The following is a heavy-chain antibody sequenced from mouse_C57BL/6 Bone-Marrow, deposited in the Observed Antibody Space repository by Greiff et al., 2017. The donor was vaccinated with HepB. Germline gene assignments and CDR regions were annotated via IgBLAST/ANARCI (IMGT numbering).Heavy chain of an antibody. Sequence: QVQLQQPGAELVMPGASVKLSCKASGYTFTSYWMHWVKQRPGQGLEWIGEIDPSDSYTNYNQKFKGKSTLTVDKSSSTAYMQLSSLTSEDSAVYYCARERYYGSSFYFDYWGQGTTLTVSS. CDR3: ARERYYGSSFYFDY. CDR2: IDPSDSYT. V-gene: IGHV1-69*01. D-gene: IGHD1-1*01. CDR1: GYTFTSYW. J-gene: IGHJ2*01.